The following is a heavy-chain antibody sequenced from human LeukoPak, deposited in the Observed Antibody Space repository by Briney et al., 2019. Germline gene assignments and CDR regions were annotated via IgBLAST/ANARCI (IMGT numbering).Heavy chain of an antibody. CDR3: AKDHYSSGWPYYFDY. Sequence: GGSLRLSCAASGFTFSSYAMSWVRQAPGKGLEWVSAISGSGGSTYYADSVKGRFAISRDNSKNTLYLQMNSLRAEDTAVYYCAKDHYSSGWPYYFDYWGQGTLVTVPS. CDR2: ISGSGGST. D-gene: IGHD6-19*01. J-gene: IGHJ4*02. CDR1: GFTFSSYA. V-gene: IGHV3-23*01.